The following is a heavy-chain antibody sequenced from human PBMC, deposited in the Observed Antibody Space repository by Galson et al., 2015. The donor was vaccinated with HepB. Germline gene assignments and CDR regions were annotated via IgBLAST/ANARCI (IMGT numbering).Heavy chain of an antibody. CDR3: AKDLFEGSGWADYYYGMDV. CDR1: GFTFDDYA. D-gene: IGHD6-19*01. CDR2: ISWNSGSI. Sequence: SLRLSCAASGFTFDDYAMHWVRQAPGKGLEWVSGISWNSGSIGYADSVKGRFTISRDNAKNSLYLQMNSLRAEDTALYYCAKDLFEGSGWADYYYGMDVWGQGTTVTVSS. J-gene: IGHJ6*02. V-gene: IGHV3-9*01.